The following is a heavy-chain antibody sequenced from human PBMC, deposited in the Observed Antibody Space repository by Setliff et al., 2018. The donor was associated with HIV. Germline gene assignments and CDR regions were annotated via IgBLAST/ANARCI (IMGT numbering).Heavy chain of an antibody. CDR1: GYRFIGHY. Sequence: ASVKVSCKTSGYRFIGHYLHWVRLAPGQGPEWVGWINPETGNPNYAQKFRGRVLMTRDTSITTAFLHVAKLTSDDTAIYYCATGIPSDLDYWGQGTLVTVSS. V-gene: IGHV1-2*02. J-gene: IGHJ4*01. CDR3: ATGIPSDLDY. CDR2: INPETGNP. D-gene: IGHD2-21*01.